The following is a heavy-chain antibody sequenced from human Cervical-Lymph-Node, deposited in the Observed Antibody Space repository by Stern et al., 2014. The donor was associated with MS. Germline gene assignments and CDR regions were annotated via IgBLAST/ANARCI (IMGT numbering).Heavy chain of an antibody. J-gene: IGHJ4*02. CDR2: ISPYNGNT. D-gene: IGHD2-15*01. V-gene: IGHV1-18*01. Sequence: QVQLVQSGAEVKKPGASVTVSCKASGYTFSSYSIVWVRQAPGHGLEWMGWISPYNGNTDYAQKVQGRVTMPADTSTSTVYMDLRSLRSDDTAVYYCARFVDGAYCSGAACYSPDYWGQGALVTVSS. CDR3: ARFVDGAYCSGAACYSPDY. CDR1: GYTFSSYS.